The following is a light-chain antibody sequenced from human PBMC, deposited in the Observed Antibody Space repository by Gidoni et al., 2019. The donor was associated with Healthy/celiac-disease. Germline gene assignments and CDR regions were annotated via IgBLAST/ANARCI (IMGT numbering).Light chain of an antibody. V-gene: IGLV1-44*01. CDR2: NNN. J-gene: IGLJ2*01. CDR1: RSNIGTNT. CDR3: AVWDDSVNGAL. Sequence: QSVLTQPPSASGTPGQRVTISCSGRRSNIGTNTVNWYQQFPGTSPELLIYNNNRRPSGVPDRFSGSKSGSSASLAISGLQSEDEADYYCAVWDDSVNGALFGGGTKLTVL.